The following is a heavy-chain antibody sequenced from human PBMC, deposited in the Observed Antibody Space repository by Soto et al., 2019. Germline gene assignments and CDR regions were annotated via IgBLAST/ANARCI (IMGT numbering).Heavy chain of an antibody. CDR1: GFTFSSYG. CDR2: ISYDGSNK. J-gene: IGHJ6*02. V-gene: IGHV3-30*18. Sequence: GGSLRLSCAASGFTFSSYGMHWVRQAPGKGLEWVAVISYDGSNKYYADSVKGRFTISRDNSKNTLYLQMNSLRAEDTAVYYCAKGQHCSSTSCYFYYYGMDVWGQGTTVTVSS. CDR3: AKGQHCSSTSCYFYYYGMDV. D-gene: IGHD2-2*01.